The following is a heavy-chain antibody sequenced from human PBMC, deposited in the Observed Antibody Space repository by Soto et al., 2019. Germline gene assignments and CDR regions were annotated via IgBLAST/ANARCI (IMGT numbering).Heavy chain of an antibody. V-gene: IGHV3-33*08. CDR2: IKCDGSNK. D-gene: IGHD2-2*01. Sequence: GVSLRLSCAASGFTSDDNGMSWVRQAPGKGLEWVAVIKCDGSNKYYADSVKGRFTISRDNSKNTLYLQMNSLRAEDTAVYYCARVPNSLGPAAPDYWGQGTLVTVSS. J-gene: IGHJ4*02. CDR1: GFTSDDNG. CDR3: ARVPNSLGPAAPDY.